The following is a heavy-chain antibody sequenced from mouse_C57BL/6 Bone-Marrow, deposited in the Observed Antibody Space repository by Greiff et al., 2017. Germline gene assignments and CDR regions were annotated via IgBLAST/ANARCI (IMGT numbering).Heavy chain of an antibody. V-gene: IGHV1-59*01. CDR1: GYNFTSYW. CDR2: IDPSDSYT. Sequence: QVQLQQPGAELVRPGTSVKLSCKASGYNFTSYWMHWVKQRPGQGLEWIGVIDPSDSYTNYNQKFKGKATLTVDTSSSTAYMQLSSLTSEDSAVYYCARVYYYGRAWFAYWGQGTLVTVSA. J-gene: IGHJ3*01. CDR3: ARVYYYGRAWFAY. D-gene: IGHD1-1*01.